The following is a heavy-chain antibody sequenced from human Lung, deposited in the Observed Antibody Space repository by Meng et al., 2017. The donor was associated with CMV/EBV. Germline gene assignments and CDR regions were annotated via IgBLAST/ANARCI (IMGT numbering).Heavy chain of an antibody. J-gene: IGHJ4*02. CDR3: ARESVGWGYYGDYERYFDY. V-gene: IGHV3-74*01. CDR1: GFTFSSYW. D-gene: IGHD4-17*01. Sequence: GESLKISCAASGFTFSSYWMHWVRQAPGKGLVWVSRINSDGSSTSYADSVKGRFTISRDNAKNTLYLQMNSLRAEDTAVYYCARESVGWGYYGDYERYFDYWGQGPXVTVSS. CDR2: INSDGSST.